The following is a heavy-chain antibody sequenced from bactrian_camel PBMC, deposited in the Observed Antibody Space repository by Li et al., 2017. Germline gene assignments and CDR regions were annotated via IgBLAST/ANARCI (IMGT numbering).Heavy chain of an antibody. Sequence: VQLVESGGGSVQAGESLRLSCAASGLTFSSHAMSWFRQAPGKAREGIAGIRRDGDEYYADSVKGRFTISQDNAKNIIYLQMSSLTPDDTAMYYCAAGTRIIVGDYCDDITAWGQGTQVTVS. J-gene: IGHJ6*01. D-gene: IGHD3*01. CDR1: GLTFSSHA. CDR2: IRRDGDE. CDR3: AAGTRIIVGDYCDDITA. V-gene: IGHV3S31*01.